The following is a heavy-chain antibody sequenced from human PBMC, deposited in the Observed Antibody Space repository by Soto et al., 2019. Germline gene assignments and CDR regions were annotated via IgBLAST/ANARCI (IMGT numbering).Heavy chain of an antibody. V-gene: IGHV4-61*01. CDR1: GGSVSSGSYY. D-gene: IGHD3-9*01. CDR2: IYYSGST. CDR3: ARDRTGFDAFDI. J-gene: IGHJ3*02. Sequence: QVQLQESGPGLVKPSETLSLTCTVSGGSVSSGSYYWSWIRQPPGKGLEWIGYIYYSGSTNYNPSLKRRVTISVDTSKNQFSLKLSSVTAADTAVYYCARDRTGFDAFDIWGQGTMVTVSS.